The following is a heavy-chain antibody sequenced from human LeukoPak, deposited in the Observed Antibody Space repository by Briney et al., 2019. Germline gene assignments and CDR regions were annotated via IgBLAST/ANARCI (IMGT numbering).Heavy chain of an antibody. CDR2: IYYSGST. Sequence: SETLSLTCTVSGGSISSGGYYWSWIRQHPGKGLEWIGYIYYSGSTYYNPSLKSRVTISVDTSKNQFPLKLSSVTAADTAVYYCARDNWYYDSSGYYSTEYYGMDVWGQGTTVTVSS. V-gene: IGHV4-31*03. J-gene: IGHJ6*02. D-gene: IGHD3-22*01. CDR1: GGSISSGGYY. CDR3: ARDNWYYDSSGYYSTEYYGMDV.